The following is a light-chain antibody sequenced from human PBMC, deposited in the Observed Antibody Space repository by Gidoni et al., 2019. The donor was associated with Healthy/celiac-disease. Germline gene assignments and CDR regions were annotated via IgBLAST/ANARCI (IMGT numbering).Light chain of an antibody. CDR2: SKN. CDR3: AAWDDSLSGQSPNWV. J-gene: IGLJ3*02. V-gene: IGLV1-47*02. CDR1: SSNIGSNY. Sequence: QSVLTQPPSASGTPGQRVTISCSGSSSNIGSNYVYWYQQLPGTAPKLLSYSKNQRPSGVTDRFSGSKSGTSASQAISGLRSEDEADYYCAAWDDSLSGQSPNWVFGGGTKLTVL.